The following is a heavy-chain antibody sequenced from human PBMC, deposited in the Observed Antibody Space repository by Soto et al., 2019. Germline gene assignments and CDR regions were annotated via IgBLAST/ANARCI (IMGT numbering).Heavy chain of an antibody. D-gene: IGHD5-12*01. CDR2: IWYDGSNK. J-gene: IGHJ6*02. CDR1: GFTFSSYG. V-gene: IGHV3-33*01. Sequence: GGSLRLSCAASGFTFSSYGMHWVRQAPGKGLEWVAVIWYDGSNKYYADSVKGRFTISRDNSKNTLYLQMNSLRAEDTAVYYCARDLIRSGYDFGYYYYCGMDVWGQGTTVTVSS. CDR3: ARDLIRSGYDFGYYYYCGMDV.